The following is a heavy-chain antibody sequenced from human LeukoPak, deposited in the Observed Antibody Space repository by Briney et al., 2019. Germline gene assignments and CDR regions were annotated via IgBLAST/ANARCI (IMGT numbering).Heavy chain of an antibody. CDR3: ASPGQWLLLGPFDY. J-gene: IGHJ4*02. Sequence: GGSLRLSCAASGFTFSSYAMSWVRQAPGKGLEWVSAISGSGGSTHYADSVKGRFTISRDNSKSTMYLQMNSLRAEDTAVYYCASPGQWLLLGPFDYWGQGTLVTVSS. CDR1: GFTFSSYA. CDR2: ISGSGGST. D-gene: IGHD3-3*01. V-gene: IGHV3-23*01.